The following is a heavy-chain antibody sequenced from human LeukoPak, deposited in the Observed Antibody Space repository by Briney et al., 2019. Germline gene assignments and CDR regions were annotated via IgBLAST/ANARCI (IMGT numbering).Heavy chain of an antibody. CDR2: FYYSGSA. D-gene: IGHD1-26*01. CDR3: ASRSTAVVGAFDI. CDR1: GGTISSYY. V-gene: IGHV4-59*08. Sequence: SETLSLTCTVSGGTISSYYWSWIRQSPGKGLEWIGYFYYSGSANYNPSLKSRVTISLDTSKNQFSLQLSSVTAADTAVYYCASRSTAVVGAFDIWGQGTMVTVSS. J-gene: IGHJ3*02.